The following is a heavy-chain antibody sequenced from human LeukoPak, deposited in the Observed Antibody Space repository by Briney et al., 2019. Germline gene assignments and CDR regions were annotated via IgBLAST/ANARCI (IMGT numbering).Heavy chain of an antibody. CDR2: ISNDGSNK. V-gene: IGHV3-30*18. Sequence: GTSLRLSCAASGFTFSSYGMHWVRQAPGKGLEWVAVISNDGSNKDYADSVKGRFAISRDNSKNTMYVQMDSLRAEDTAVYYCAKDVSSGYYGDYFDYWGQGTLVTVSS. D-gene: IGHD3-22*01. CDR3: AKDVSSGYYGDYFDY. J-gene: IGHJ4*02. CDR1: GFTFSSYG.